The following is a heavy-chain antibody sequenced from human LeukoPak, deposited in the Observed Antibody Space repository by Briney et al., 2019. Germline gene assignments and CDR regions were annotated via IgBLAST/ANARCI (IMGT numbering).Heavy chain of an antibody. V-gene: IGHV4-34*01. Sequence: SETLPLTCAVYGGSFSGYSWSWIRQPPGKGLEWIAEINHSGSTNYNPSLRSRVTVSVDTSKNQFSLKLSSVTAADTAVYYCAREYYYGSGSYHKGPYFQQWGQGTLVTVSS. CDR3: AREYYYGSGSYHKGPYFQQ. J-gene: IGHJ1*01. D-gene: IGHD3-10*01. CDR2: INHSGST. CDR1: GGSFSGYS.